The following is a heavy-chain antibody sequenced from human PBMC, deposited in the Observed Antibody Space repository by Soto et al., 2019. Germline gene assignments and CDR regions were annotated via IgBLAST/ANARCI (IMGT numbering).Heavy chain of an antibody. CDR2: IGTAGDT. CDR3: ARGYSSGPIDY. J-gene: IGHJ4*02. Sequence: GGSLRLSCAASGFTFSSYDMHWVRQATGKGLEWVSAIGTAGDTYYPGSVKGRFTISRENAKNSLYLQMNSLRAGDTAVYYCARGYSSGPIDYWGQGTLVTVSS. D-gene: IGHD6-19*01. CDR1: GFTFSSYD. V-gene: IGHV3-13*01.